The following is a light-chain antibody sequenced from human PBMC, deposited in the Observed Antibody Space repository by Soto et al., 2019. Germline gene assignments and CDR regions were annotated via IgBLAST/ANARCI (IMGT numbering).Light chain of an antibody. V-gene: IGKV3-20*01. CDR1: QSVTSDY. CDR3: QQHSSSPWT. Sequence: EIVLTQSPGTLSLSPGKSAALSCRASQSVTSDYLVWYRQKPGQAPRLLIYAISSRAAGIPDRFSGSGSGTDFTLTITRLEPENSAVYYCQQHSSSPWTFGQGTRVEV. CDR2: AIS. J-gene: IGKJ1*01.